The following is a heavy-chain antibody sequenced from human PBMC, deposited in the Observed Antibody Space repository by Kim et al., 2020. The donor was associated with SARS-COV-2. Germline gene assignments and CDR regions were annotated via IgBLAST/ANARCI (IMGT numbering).Heavy chain of an antibody. Sequence: GGSLRLSCAASGFNFGTFTMSWVRQAPGKGLEWVSYMSARSGPIYYADSVGGRFTISRVNADNSLYLQMDSLRDEDTAVYYCARNLGGYGLFDYWGHGT. J-gene: IGHJ4*01. CDR1: GFNFGTFT. CDR2: MSARSGPI. CDR3: ARNLGGYGLFDY. D-gene: IGHD1-26*01. V-gene: IGHV3-48*02.